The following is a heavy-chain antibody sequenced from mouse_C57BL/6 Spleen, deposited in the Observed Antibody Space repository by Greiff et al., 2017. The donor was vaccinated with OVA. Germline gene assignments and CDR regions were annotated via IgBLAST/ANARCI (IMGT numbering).Heavy chain of an antibody. D-gene: IGHD2-1*01. CDR3: ARSYYGNYVGYFDY. CDR2: IDPSDSYT. J-gene: IGHJ2*01. V-gene: IGHV1-69*01. Sequence: QVQLQQPGAELVMPGASVKLSCKASGYTFTSYWMHWVKQRPGQGLEWIGEIDPSDSYTNYNQKFKGKSTLTVDKSSSTAYMQLSSLTSEDSAVYYCARSYYGNYVGYFDYWGQGTTLTVSS. CDR1: GYTFTSYW.